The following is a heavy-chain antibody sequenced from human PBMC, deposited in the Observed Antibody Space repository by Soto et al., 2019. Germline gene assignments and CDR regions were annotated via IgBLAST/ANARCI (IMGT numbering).Heavy chain of an antibody. CDR1: GYTFTSYA. J-gene: IGHJ4*02. CDR3: AMSIVVVIAADY. Sequence: QVQLVQSGAEVKKPGASVKVSCKASGYTFTSYAMHWVRQAPGQRLEWMGWINAGNGNTKYSQKFQGSVTITRETSASTAYMELSSLRSEDTAVYFFAMSIVVVIAADYCGQGTLVTVSS. V-gene: IGHV1-3*01. CDR2: INAGNGNT. D-gene: IGHD2-21*01.